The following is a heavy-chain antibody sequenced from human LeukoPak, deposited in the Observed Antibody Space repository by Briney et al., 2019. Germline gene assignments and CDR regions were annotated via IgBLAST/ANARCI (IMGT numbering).Heavy chain of an antibody. CDR1: GYTFNTYW. CDR3: ARRPSDKEEGTFAGWFDP. D-gene: IGHD3-10*01. Sequence: PGESLKISCEASGYTFNTYWIGWVRQMPGKGLEWMGIIYPDDSDTRYSPSFQGQVTMSVDKSTNTAYLHWTSLKASDSGIYYCARRPSDKEEGTFAGWFDPWGQGTMVTFSS. V-gene: IGHV5-51*01. CDR2: IYPDDSDT. J-gene: IGHJ5*02.